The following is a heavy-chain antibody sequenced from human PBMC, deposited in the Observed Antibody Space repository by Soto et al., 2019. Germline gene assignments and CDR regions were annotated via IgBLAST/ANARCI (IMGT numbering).Heavy chain of an antibody. CDR1: GFTFSSYG. CDR3: AKEMGGEWAPVK. CDR2: ISGSGDTT. Sequence: PGGSLRLSCEASGFTFSSYGMNWVRQVPGKGLQWVSAISGSGDTTYYADSVKGRFIISRDNSKDTLYLQMNSLRVEDTAVHYCAKEMGGEWAPVKWGQGTVVTVSS. V-gene: IGHV3-23*01. D-gene: IGHD3-16*01. J-gene: IGHJ4*02.